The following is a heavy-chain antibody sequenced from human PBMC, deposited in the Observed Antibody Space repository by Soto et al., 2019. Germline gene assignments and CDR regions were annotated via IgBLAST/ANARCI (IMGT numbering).Heavy chain of an antibody. CDR2: IPYDGSNK. CDR3: VKGVGEEGWAPGY. D-gene: IGHD3-16*01. CDR1: GFTFSNYA. Sequence: QVQLVESGGDVVQPGRSLRLSCAASGFTFSNYAMHWVRQPPGKGLEWVAAIPYDGSNKYYADSVKGRFTISRDNSKNTLYLQMNSLRAEDTAVYYCVKGVGEEGWAPGYWGQGNLVTVSS. J-gene: IGHJ4*02. V-gene: IGHV3-30*18.